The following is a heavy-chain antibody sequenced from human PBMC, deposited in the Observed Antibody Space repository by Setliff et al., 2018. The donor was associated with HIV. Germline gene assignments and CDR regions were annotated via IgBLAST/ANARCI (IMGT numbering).Heavy chain of an antibody. CDR3: AIRRRSSDDSFDF. V-gene: IGHV1-18*01. J-gene: IGHJ3*01. CDR2: ISAYTGNT. Sequence: ASVKVSCKTSGYSVATHGLSWVRQAPGEGLEWMGWISAYTGNTNYAQKFHGRVSMTTDSSTSTGYMELTSLRSDDTAVYYCAIRRRSSDDSFDFWCQGTLVTVSS. CDR1: GYSVATHG. D-gene: IGHD1-26*01.